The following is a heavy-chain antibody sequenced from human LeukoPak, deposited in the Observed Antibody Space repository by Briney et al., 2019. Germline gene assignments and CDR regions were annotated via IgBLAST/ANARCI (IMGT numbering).Heavy chain of an antibody. V-gene: IGHV3-30-3*01. CDR2: ISYDGSNK. Sequence: GGSLGLSCAASGFTISSYAMHWFRQAPGKGLEWVAVISYDGSNKYYADSVKGRFTISRDNSKNTLYLQMNSLRAEDTAVYYCARDRGSYFDYWGQGILVTVYS. CDR1: GFTISSYA. J-gene: IGHJ4*02. CDR3: ARDRGSYFDY.